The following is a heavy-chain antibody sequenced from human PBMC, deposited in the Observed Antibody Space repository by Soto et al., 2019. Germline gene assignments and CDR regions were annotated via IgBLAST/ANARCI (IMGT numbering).Heavy chain of an antibody. V-gene: IGHV3-23*01. CDR2: ISSSGAST. Sequence: GGLLRLSCAASGFTFSNYAMSWVRQAPGKELEWVSTISSSGASTDYADSVKGRFTISRDNSQNTLNLQMNSLRAEDTAIYYCAKNQHAMAHDYWGPGTLVTVSS. CDR1: GFTFSNYA. D-gene: IGHD2-8*01. J-gene: IGHJ4*02. CDR3: AKNQHAMAHDY.